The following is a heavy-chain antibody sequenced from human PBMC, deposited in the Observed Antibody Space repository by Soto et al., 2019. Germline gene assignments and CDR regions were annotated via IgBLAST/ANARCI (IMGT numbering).Heavy chain of an antibody. CDR3: AKDSQPTVNHYYYYYYMDV. Sequence: GGSLRLSCAASGFTFSSYAMSWVRQAPGKGLEWVSAISGSGGSTYYADSVKGRFTISRDNSKNTLYLQMNSLRAEDTAVYYCAKDSQPTVNHYYYYYYMDVWGKGTTVTVSS. J-gene: IGHJ6*03. D-gene: IGHD1-1*01. CDR1: GFTFSSYA. CDR2: ISGSGGST. V-gene: IGHV3-23*01.